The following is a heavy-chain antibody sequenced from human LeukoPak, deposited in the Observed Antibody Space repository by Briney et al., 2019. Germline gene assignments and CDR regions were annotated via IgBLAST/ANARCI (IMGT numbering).Heavy chain of an antibody. Sequence: SETLSLTCAVYGVSFSGYYWSWIRQPPGKGLEWIGEIYHSGSTNYNPSLKSRVTISVDTSKNQFSLKLSSVTAADTAVYYCARGKIVTYYDILTRSDYYYYYMDVWGKGTTVTISS. CDR1: GVSFSGYY. D-gene: IGHD3-9*01. CDR2: IYHSGST. V-gene: IGHV4-34*01. CDR3: ARGKIVTYYDILTRSDYYYYYMDV. J-gene: IGHJ6*03.